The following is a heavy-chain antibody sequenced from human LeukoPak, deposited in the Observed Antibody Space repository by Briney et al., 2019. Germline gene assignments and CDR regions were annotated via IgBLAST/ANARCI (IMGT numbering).Heavy chain of an antibody. CDR1: GYTFTSYG. J-gene: IGHJ5*02. Sequence: ASVKVSCKASGYTFTSYGISWVRQAPGQGLEWMGWISAYNGNTNYAQKLQGRVTMTTDTSTSTAYMELRSLRSDDTAVYYCARASGYCSGGSCHGSSWFDPWGQGTLVTVSS. V-gene: IGHV1-18*01. D-gene: IGHD2-15*01. CDR3: ARASGYCSGGSCHGSSWFDP. CDR2: ISAYNGNT.